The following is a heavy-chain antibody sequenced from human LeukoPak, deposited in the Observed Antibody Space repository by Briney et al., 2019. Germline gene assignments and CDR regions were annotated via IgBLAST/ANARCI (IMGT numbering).Heavy chain of an antibody. CDR3: ARDKFPLVGATGDDAFDI. Sequence: SSETLSLTCTVSGGSISSTSSYWGWIRQPPGKGLEWIATIYYSGSTYYNASLKSRITIAVDTSKSQFSLKLSSVTAADTAVYYCARDKFPLVGATGDDAFDIWGQGTMVAVSS. V-gene: IGHV4-39*02. CDR1: GGSISSTSSY. CDR2: IYYSGST. D-gene: IGHD1-26*01. J-gene: IGHJ3*02.